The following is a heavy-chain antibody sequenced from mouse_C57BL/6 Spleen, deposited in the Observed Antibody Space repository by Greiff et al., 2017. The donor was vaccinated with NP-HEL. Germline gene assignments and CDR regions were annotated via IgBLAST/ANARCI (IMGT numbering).Heavy chain of an antibody. CDR3: ARHGAAQAWFAY. V-gene: IGHV5-6*01. CDR2: ISSGGSYT. J-gene: IGHJ3*01. CDR1: GFTFSSYG. Sequence: EVKLMESGGDLVKPGGSLKLSCAASGFTFSSYGMSWVRQTPDKRLEWVATISSGGSYTYYPDSVKGRFTISRDNAKNTLYLQMSSLKSEDTAMYYCARHGAAQAWFAYWGQGTLVTVSA. D-gene: IGHD3-2*02.